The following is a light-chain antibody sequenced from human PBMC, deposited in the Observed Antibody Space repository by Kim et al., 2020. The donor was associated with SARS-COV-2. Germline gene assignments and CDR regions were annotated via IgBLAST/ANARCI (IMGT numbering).Light chain of an antibody. CDR3: LLSYSGVWV. Sequence: VTLSCSSSTRPVTSSHFPYCVQQRPGQAPRTLISDTTNTHSWTPARFSGSLLGDKAALTLSGAQPEDEADYYCLLSYSGVWVFGGGTKVTVL. V-gene: IGLV7-46*01. J-gene: IGLJ3*02. CDR1: TRPVTSSHF. CDR2: DTT.